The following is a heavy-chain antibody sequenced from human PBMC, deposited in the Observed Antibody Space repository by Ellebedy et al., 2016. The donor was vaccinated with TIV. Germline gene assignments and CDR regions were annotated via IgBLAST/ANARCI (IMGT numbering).Heavy chain of an antibody. Sequence: GESLKISXAASGFTFRDYGMHWVRQAPGKGLEWVAVIWYDGSRKYHADSVEGRFTISRDNSKNTLYLQMNSLRAEDTAVYYCARDSGPHDAYDFWGQGTKVTVSS. CDR1: GFTFRDYG. J-gene: IGHJ3*01. V-gene: IGHV3-33*01. CDR2: IWYDGSRK. D-gene: IGHD7-27*01. CDR3: ARDSGPHDAYDF.